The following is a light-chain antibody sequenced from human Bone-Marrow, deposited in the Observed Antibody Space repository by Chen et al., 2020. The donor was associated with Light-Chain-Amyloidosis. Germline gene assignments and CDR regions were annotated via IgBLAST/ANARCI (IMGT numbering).Light chain of an antibody. J-gene: IGLJ1*01. CDR3: SSYTITNTLV. CDR1: SSDVGGDNH. V-gene: IGLV2-14*01. Sequence: QSALPQPASVSGSPGQSITISCPGTSSDVGGDNHVSWYQQHPDKAPKLMIYEVTNRPSWVPDRFSGSKSDNTASLTISGLQTEGEADYFCSSYTITNTLVFGSGTRVTVL. CDR2: EVT.